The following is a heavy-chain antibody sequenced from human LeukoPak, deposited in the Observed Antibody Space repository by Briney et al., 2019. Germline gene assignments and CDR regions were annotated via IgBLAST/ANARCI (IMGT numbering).Heavy chain of an antibody. CDR3: ARGPILRYSSSWSTVTTGGGYYFDY. CDR1: GYTFTGYY. D-gene: IGHD6-13*01. CDR2: INPNSGGT. Sequence: ASVKVSCKASGYTFTGYYIHWVRQAPGQGLEWIGWINPNSGGTNYAQKFQGRVTMTRDTSISTAYMELSRLRSDDTAVYYCARGPILRYSSSWSTVTTGGGYYFDYWGQGTLVTVSS. V-gene: IGHV1-2*02. J-gene: IGHJ4*02.